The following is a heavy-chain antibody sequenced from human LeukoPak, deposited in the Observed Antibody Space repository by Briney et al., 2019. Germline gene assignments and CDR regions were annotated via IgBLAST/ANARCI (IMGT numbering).Heavy chain of an antibody. CDR2: INHSGST. J-gene: IGHJ4*02. CDR3: ARPSRRLGATYCSGGSCYSFPFDY. V-gene: IGHV4-34*01. CDR1: GGSFSGYY. D-gene: IGHD2-15*01. Sequence: SEILSLTCAVYGGSFSGYYWSWIRQPPGKGLEWIGEINHSGSTNYDPSLKSRVTISVDTSKNQFSLKLSSVTAADTAVYYCARPSRRLGATYCSGGSCYSFPFDYWGQGTLVTVSS.